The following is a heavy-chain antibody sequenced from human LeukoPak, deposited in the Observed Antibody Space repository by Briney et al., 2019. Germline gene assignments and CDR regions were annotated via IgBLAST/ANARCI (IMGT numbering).Heavy chain of an antibody. D-gene: IGHD6-19*01. Sequence: ASVTVSCKASGYTFTGYYMHWVRQAPGQGLEWMGWINPNSGGTNYAQKFQGRVTMTRDTSISTAYMELSRLRSDDTAVYYCARVIAVAGTGTFDYWGQGTLVTVSS. CDR3: ARVIAVAGTGTFDY. CDR1: GYTFTGYY. CDR2: INPNSGGT. V-gene: IGHV1-2*02. J-gene: IGHJ4*02.